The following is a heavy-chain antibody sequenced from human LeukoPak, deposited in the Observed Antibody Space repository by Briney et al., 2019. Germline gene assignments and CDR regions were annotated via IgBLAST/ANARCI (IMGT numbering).Heavy chain of an antibody. CDR3: ARVDIAAAGTEFDI. D-gene: IGHD6-13*01. J-gene: IGHJ3*02. Sequence: SSETLSLTCTVSGYSISSGYYWGWIRQPPGKGLEWIGSIYHSGSTYYNPSLKSRVTISVDTSKNQFSLKLSSVTAADTAVYYCARVDIAAAGTEFDIWGQGTMVTVSS. V-gene: IGHV4-38-2*02. CDR1: GYSISSGYY. CDR2: IYHSGST.